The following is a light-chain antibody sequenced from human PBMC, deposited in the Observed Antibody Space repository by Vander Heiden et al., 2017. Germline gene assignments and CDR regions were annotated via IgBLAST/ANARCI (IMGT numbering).Light chain of an antibody. CDR1: QSVLYSYNNKNC. Sequence: DIVMTQSPDSLAVSLGERATINCKPSQSVLYSYNNKNCLAWYQQKPGQPPKLLIYWASTRESGVPDRFSGGGSGTDFTLTISSLQAEDVAVYYCQQYYSTPPTFGQGTKVEIK. V-gene: IGKV4-1*01. J-gene: IGKJ1*01. CDR2: WAS. CDR3: QQYYSTPPT.